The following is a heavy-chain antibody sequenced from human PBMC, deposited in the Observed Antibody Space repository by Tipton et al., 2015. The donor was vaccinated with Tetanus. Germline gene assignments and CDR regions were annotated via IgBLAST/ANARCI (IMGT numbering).Heavy chain of an antibody. J-gene: IGHJ4*02. CDR2: MEHDGSRT. CDR1: GFTFGYYG. V-gene: IGHV3-30*18. D-gene: IGHD4-17*01. Sequence: SLRLSCAAYGFTFGYYGMYWVRQAPGKGLEWVAFMEHDGSRTSYADSVKGRFTVSRDNSRNTLFLQMNSLRVEDTAMYYCAKKGVSVTYPNHFDYWGQGTLVTVSS. CDR3: AKKGVSVTYPNHFDY.